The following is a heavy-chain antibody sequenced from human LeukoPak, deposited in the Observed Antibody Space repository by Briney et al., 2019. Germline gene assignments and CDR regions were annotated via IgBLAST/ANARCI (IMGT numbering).Heavy chain of an antibody. Sequence: SETLSLTCAVYGGSFSGYYWSWIRQPPGKGLEWIGEINHSGSTNYNPSLKSRVTISVDTSKNQFSLKLSSVTAADTAVYYCARGTPRGRLWTYYFDYWGQGTLVTVSS. J-gene: IGHJ4*02. CDR2: INHSGST. D-gene: IGHD5-18*01. CDR1: GGSFSGYY. V-gene: IGHV4-34*01. CDR3: ARGTPRGRLWTYYFDY.